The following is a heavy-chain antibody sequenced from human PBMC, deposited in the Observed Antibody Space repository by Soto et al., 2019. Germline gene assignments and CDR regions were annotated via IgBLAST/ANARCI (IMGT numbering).Heavy chain of an antibody. Sequence: PSETLSLTCTVSGGSIRSYYWSWIRQPPGKGLEWIGYIYYSGSTNYNPSLKSRATISVDTSKNQFSLKLSSVTAADTAVYYCARDGYSSSWGNFDYWGQGTLVTVSS. J-gene: IGHJ4*02. CDR1: GGSIRSYY. CDR2: IYYSGST. V-gene: IGHV4-59*01. CDR3: ARDGYSSSWGNFDY. D-gene: IGHD6-13*01.